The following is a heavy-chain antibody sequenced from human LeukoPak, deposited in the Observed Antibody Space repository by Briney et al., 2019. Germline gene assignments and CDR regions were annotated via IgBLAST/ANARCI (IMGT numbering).Heavy chain of an antibody. CDR2: IYYSGST. Sequence: SETLSLTCTVSGGSISSYYWSWFRQPPGKGLEWIGYIYYSGSTSYNSSLKSRVTISVDTSKNQFSLKLSSVTAADTAVYYCARGSGWYEEPFDYWGQGTLVTVSS. CDR3: ARGSGWYEEPFDY. V-gene: IGHV4-59*08. J-gene: IGHJ4*02. D-gene: IGHD6-19*01. CDR1: GGSISSYY.